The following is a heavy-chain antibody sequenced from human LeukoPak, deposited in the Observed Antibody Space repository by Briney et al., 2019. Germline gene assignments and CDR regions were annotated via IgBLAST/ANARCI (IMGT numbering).Heavy chain of an antibody. CDR3: ARGLGIDALDV. CDR1: GGSISSYY. CDR2: IHYSGST. Sequence: SETLSLTCTVSGGSISSYYWSWIRQPPGKGLEWIWYIHYSGSTNYNPSLKSRVTISVDTSRNQFSLKLSSVTAAATAVYYCARGLGIDALDVWGQGTMVTVSS. D-gene: IGHD3-16*01. J-gene: IGHJ3*01. V-gene: IGHV4-59*01.